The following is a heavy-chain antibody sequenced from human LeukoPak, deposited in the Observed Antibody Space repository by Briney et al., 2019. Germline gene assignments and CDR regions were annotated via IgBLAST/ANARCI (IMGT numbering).Heavy chain of an antibody. CDR1: GFTFSDYY. V-gene: IGHV3-11*01. Sequence: PGGSLRLSCAASGFTFSDYYMSWTRQAPGKGLEWVSYISSSGSTIYYADSVKGRFTISRDNAKNSLYLQMNSLRAEDTAVYYCARCARRIAAAGTLPKPFDIWGQGTMVTVSS. CDR2: ISSSGSTI. J-gene: IGHJ3*02. CDR3: ARCARRIAAAGTLPKPFDI. D-gene: IGHD6-13*01.